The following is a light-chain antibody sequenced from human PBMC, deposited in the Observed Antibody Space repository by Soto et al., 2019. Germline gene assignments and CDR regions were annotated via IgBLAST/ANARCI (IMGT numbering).Light chain of an antibody. J-gene: IGLJ1*01. CDR3: AAWDDSLNGRV. Sequence: QSALTQPASVSGSPGQSITISCTGTSSDVGGYNYVSWYQQHPGKAPKLMIYEVSNRPSGVSNRFSGSKSGTSASLAISGLQSDDEADYYCAAWDDSLNGRVFGTGTKLTVL. V-gene: IGLV2-14*01. CDR1: SSDVGGYNY. CDR2: EVS.